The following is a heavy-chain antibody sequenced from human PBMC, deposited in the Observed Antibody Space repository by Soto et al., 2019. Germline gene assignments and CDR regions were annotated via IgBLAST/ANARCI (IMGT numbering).Heavy chain of an antibody. V-gene: IGHV4-34*01. CDR2: INHSGST. Sequence: SETLSLTCAVYGGSFSGYYWSWIRQPPGKGLEWIGEINHSGSTNYNPSLKSRVTISVDTSKNQFSLKLSSVTAADTAVYYCARGDQLIVVVPVDYWGQGTLVTVSS. CDR3: ARGDQLIVVVPVDY. D-gene: IGHD2-2*01. CDR1: GGSFSGYY. J-gene: IGHJ4*02.